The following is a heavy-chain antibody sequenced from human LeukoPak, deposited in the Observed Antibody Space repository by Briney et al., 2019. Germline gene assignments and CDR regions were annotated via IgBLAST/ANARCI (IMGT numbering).Heavy chain of an antibody. D-gene: IGHD5-12*01. V-gene: IGHV3-74*01. CDR2: ITTDGSST. J-gene: IGHJ4*02. CDR1: GFTFSSYA. CDR3: ATGYSGNGVGY. Sequence: PGGSLRLSCAASGFTFSSYAMSWVRQAPGKGLVWVSRITTDGSSTTHADSVKGRFTVSRDNAKNTLYLQMNSLRAEDTAVYYCATGYSGNGVGYWGQGTLVTVSS.